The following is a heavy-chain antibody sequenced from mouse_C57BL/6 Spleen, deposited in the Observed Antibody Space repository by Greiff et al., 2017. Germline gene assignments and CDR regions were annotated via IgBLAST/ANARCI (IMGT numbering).Heavy chain of an antibody. J-gene: IGHJ2*01. CDR2: IYPGDGDT. CDR1: GYAFSSYW. Sequence: QVQLKQSGAELVKPGASVKISCKASGYAFSSYWMNWVKQRPGKGLEWIGQIYPGDGDTNYNGKFKGKATLTADKSSSTAYMQLSSLTSEDSAVYFCARSGDYGSSFDYWGQGTTLTVSS. D-gene: IGHD1-1*01. CDR3: ARSGDYGSSFDY. V-gene: IGHV1-80*01.